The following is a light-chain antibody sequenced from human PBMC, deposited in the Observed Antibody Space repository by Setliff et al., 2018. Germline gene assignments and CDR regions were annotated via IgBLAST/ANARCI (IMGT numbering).Light chain of an antibody. CDR3: ATWDHSLRGVV. V-gene: IGLV1-51*01. Sequence: QSVLTQPPSVSAAPRQKVTISCSGSSANIGNDYVSWYHQLPGTAPKLLIYDDNKRPSGIPDRFSGPKSGASATLGITGLQTGDEADYACATWDHSLRGVVCGGGTKVTVL. CDR1: SANIGNDY. J-gene: IGLJ2*01. CDR2: DDN.